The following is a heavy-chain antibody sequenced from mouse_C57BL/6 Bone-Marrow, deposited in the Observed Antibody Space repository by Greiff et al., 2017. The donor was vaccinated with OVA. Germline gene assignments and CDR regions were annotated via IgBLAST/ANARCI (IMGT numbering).Heavy chain of an antibody. D-gene: IGHD1-1*01. CDR2: IDPENGDT. J-gene: IGHJ2*01. CDR3: TLYYGRDY. Sequence: VQLQQSGAELVRPGASVKLSCTASGFNIKDDYMHWVKQRPEQGLEWIGWIDPENGDTEYASKFQGKATITADTSSHTAYLQLSSLTSEDTAVYYCTLYYGRDYWGQGTTLPVSS. CDR1: GFNIKDDY. V-gene: IGHV14-4*01.